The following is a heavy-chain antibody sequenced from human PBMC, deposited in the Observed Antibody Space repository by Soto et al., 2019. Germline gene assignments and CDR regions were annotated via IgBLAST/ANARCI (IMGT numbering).Heavy chain of an antibody. CDR1: GFTFSGSA. D-gene: IGHD1-1*01. J-gene: IGHJ3*02. CDR3: TRHEVDTGKLPGAFDI. V-gene: IGHV3-73*01. Sequence: GGSLRLSCAASGFTFSGSAMRWVRQASGKGLEWVGRIRSKANSYATAYAASVKGRFTISRDDSKNTAYLQMNSLKTEDTAVYYCTRHEVDTGKLPGAFDIWGQGTMVTVS. CDR2: IRSKANSYAT.